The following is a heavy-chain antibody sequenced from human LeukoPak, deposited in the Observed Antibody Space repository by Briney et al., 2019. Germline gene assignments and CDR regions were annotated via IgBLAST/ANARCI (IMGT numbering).Heavy chain of an antibody. J-gene: IGHJ4*02. D-gene: IGHD3-22*01. V-gene: IGHV3-74*01. Sequence: GGSMRLSCAASGFTFSSHWMHWVRQAPGKGLVWVSRVNSDGSSTNYADAVKGRFTVSRDNAKNTLYLQVNSLRAEDTAVYYCARDKSSGYWFIDYWGQGTLVTVSS. CDR3: ARDKSSGYWFIDY. CDR1: GFTFSSHW. CDR2: VNSDGSST.